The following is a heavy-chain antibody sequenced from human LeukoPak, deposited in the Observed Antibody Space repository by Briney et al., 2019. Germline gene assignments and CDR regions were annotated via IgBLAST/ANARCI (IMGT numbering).Heavy chain of an antibody. CDR2: VKSTGSD. D-gene: IGHD4-11*01. V-gene: IGHV4-4*07. J-gene: IGHJ4*02. Sequence: SETLSLTCTVSGDSLGNYYWSWIRQPAGTGLEWIGRVKSTGSDTYKSSLKSRATMSVDTSKNQFSLRLTSVTAADTAVYYCARADSNSPSYYFDYWGQGTLVTVSS. CDR1: GDSLGNYY. CDR3: ARADSNSPSYYFDY.